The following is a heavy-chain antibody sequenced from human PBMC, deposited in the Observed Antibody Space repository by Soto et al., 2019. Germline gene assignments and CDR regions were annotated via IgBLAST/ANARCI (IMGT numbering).Heavy chain of an antibody. CDR1: GFTFSSYG. CDR2: IWYDGSNK. Sequence: ESGGGVVQPGRSLRLSCAASGFTFSSYGMHWVRQAPGKGLEWVAVIWYDGSNKYYADSVKGRFTISRDNSKNTLYLQMNSLRAEDTAVYYCAREFVLDIRSSTSFDYWGQGTLVTVSS. V-gene: IGHV3-33*01. CDR3: AREFVLDIRSSTSFDY. D-gene: IGHD2-2*03. J-gene: IGHJ4*02.